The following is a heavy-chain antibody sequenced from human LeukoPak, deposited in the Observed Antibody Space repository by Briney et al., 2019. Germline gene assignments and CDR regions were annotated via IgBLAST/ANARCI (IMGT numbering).Heavy chain of an antibody. CDR1: GGSFSGYY. Sequence: KPSETLSLTCAVYGGSFSGYYWSWIRQPPGKGLEWIGEINHSGSTNYNPSLKSRVTISVDTSKNQFSLKLSSVTAADTAVYYCARAEWALYYFDYWGQGTLVTVSS. J-gene: IGHJ4*02. CDR3: ARAEWALYYFDY. D-gene: IGHD1-26*01. CDR2: INHSGST. V-gene: IGHV4-34*01.